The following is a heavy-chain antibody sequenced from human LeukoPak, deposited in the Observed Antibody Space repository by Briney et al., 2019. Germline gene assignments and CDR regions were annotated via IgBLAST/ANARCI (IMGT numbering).Heavy chain of an antibody. CDR3: AKARVWMVRGLNYYCYGLDV. V-gene: IGHV3-30*18. CDR1: GFTFSSYG. Sequence: GGSLRLSCAASGFTFSSYGMHWVRQAPGKGLEWVAVISYDGSNKYYADSVKGRFTISRDNSKNTLYLQMNSLRAEDTAVYHCAKARVWMVRGLNYYCYGLDVWGQGTTVTVSS. CDR2: ISYDGSNK. D-gene: IGHD3-10*01. J-gene: IGHJ6*02.